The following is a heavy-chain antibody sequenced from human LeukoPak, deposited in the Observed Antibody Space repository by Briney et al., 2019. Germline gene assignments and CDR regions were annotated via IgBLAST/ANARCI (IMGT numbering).Heavy chain of an antibody. J-gene: IGHJ5*02. Sequence: PSETLSLTCSVSGGSIDNHYWTWIRRPPGKGLEWIGHIYYSGSTTYNPSLKSRVTISVDTPKNQFSLKLSSVTPADTAAYYCARDLGYFGSGSYLGWFDPWGQGTLVTVSS. CDR3: ARDLGYFGSGSYLGWFDP. CDR1: GGSIDNHY. CDR2: IYYSGST. V-gene: IGHV4-59*11. D-gene: IGHD3-10*01.